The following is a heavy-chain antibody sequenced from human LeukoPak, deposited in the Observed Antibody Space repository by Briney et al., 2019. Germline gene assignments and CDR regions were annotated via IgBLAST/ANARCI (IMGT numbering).Heavy chain of an antibody. CDR2: IYYSGST. J-gene: IGHJ4*02. CDR1: GGSISSSSYH. CDR3: ATVDTAMVAYDY. Sequence: SETLSLTCTVSGGSISSSSYHWGWIRQPPGKGLEWIGSIYYSGSTYYNPSLKSRATISVDTSKNQFSLKLSSVTAADTAVYYCATVDTAMVAYDYWGQGTLVTVSS. V-gene: IGHV4-39*01. D-gene: IGHD5-18*01.